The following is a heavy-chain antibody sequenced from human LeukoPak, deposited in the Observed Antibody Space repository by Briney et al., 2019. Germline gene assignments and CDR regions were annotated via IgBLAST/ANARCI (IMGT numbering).Heavy chain of an antibody. CDR2: INHSGST. J-gene: IGHJ4*02. V-gene: IGHV4-34*01. Sequence: SETLSLTCAVYGGSFSGYYWSWIRQPPGKRLEWIGEINHSGSTNYNPSLKSRVTISVDTSKNQFSLKLSSVTAADTAVHYCATRRFDFWSGYSLAFDYWGQGTLVTVSS. D-gene: IGHD3-3*01. CDR1: GGSFSGYY. CDR3: ATRRFDFWSGYSLAFDY.